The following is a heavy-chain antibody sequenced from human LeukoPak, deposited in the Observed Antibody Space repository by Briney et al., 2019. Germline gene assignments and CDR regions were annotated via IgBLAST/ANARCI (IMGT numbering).Heavy chain of an antibody. V-gene: IGHV4-59*01. CDR3: AREVLHSSSWSRGNWFDP. CDR2: IYYSGST. CDR1: GGSISSYY. J-gene: IGHJ5*02. Sequence: PSETLSLTCTVSGGSISSYYWSWIRQPPGKGLEWIGYIYYSGSTNYNPSLKSRVTISVDTSKNQFSLKLSSVTAADTAVYYCAREVLHSSSWSRGNWFDPWGQGTLVTVSS. D-gene: IGHD6-13*01.